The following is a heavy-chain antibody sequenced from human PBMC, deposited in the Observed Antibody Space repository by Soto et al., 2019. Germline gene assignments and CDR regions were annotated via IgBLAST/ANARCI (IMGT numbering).Heavy chain of an antibody. CDR3: AREHGFRYGLNYFDP. Sequence: SETLSLTCTVSGGSINNYYWSWIRQPPGKGLEWIGYIYDSGSTNYNPSLKSRVTMSVDTSKNQFSLNLSSVTAADTAVYYCAREHGFRYGLNYFDPRGQGTLVTGSS. J-gene: IGHJ5*02. CDR2: IYDSGST. V-gene: IGHV4-59*01. D-gene: IGHD5-18*01. CDR1: GGSINNYY.